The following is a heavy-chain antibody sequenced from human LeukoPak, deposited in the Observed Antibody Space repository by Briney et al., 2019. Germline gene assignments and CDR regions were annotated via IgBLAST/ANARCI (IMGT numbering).Heavy chain of an antibody. D-gene: IGHD6-13*01. J-gene: IGHJ4*02. Sequence: GGSLRLSCTASGFTFGEYAMSWVRQAPGEGLEWVGFIRSKAYGGTTEYAASVKGRFTISRDDSKSIAYLQMNSLKTEDTAVYYCTRAAAGKVIGGYFDYWGQGTLVTVSS. CDR3: TRAAAGKVIGGYFDY. V-gene: IGHV3-49*04. CDR1: GFTFGEYA. CDR2: IRSKAYGGTT.